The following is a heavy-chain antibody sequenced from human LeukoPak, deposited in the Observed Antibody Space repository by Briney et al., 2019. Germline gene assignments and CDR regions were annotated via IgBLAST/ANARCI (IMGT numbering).Heavy chain of an antibody. J-gene: IGHJ4*02. D-gene: IGHD6-19*01. CDR2: ISGSGGSP. CDR1: GVTFSSYA. CDR3: ARDHPGSGWYVDY. Sequence: GGSLRLSCAASGVTFSSYAMGWIRQAPGKGLEWVSGISGSGGSPYYTDSEKGRFTISKDNSKDPLYLQMNSRRDEDTAVYYCARDHPGSGWYVDYWGQGILVTVSS. V-gene: IGHV3-23*01.